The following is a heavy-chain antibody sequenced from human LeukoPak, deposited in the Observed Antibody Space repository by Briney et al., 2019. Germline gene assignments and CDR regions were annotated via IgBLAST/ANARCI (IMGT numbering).Heavy chain of an antibody. V-gene: IGHV1-18*04. Sequence: ASVKVSCKASGYTFTSYYMHWVRQAPGQGLEWMGWISAYNGNTNYAQKLQGRVTMTTDTSTSTAYMELRSLRSDDAAVYYCARDQVRVVAARPGYWGQGTLVTVSS. CDR2: ISAYNGNT. J-gene: IGHJ4*02. CDR3: ARDQVRVVAARPGY. CDR1: GYTFTSYY. D-gene: IGHD6-6*01.